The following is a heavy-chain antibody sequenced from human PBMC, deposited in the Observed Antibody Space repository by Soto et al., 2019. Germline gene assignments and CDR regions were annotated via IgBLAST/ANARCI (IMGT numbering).Heavy chain of an antibody. CDR2: ISSSSDYI. CDR1: GFSFSTYI. V-gene: IGHV3-21*01. J-gene: IGHJ5*01. Sequence: EVQLVESGGGLVKPGGSLRLSCAASGFSFSTYIMNWVRQAPGKGLEWVSSISSSSDYIFYADSVKGRFTISRDNAKNSLFLQMNSLRAEYTAMYYCVRDIYSSHDSWCQGTLVTVSS. D-gene: IGHD6-13*01. CDR3: VRDIYSSHDS.